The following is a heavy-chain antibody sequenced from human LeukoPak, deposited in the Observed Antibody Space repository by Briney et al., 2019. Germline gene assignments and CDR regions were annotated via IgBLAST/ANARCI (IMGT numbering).Heavy chain of an antibody. CDR3: VRDGATGYSSSLYGE. CDR1: GYTFTGYY. V-gene: IGHV1-2*02. Sequence: ASVKVSCKASGYTFTGYYMHWVRQPPGQGLEGMGWTNPNSGGTNYAQKFQGRVTMTRDLSIRREYKAMSRLRSDDTGVYYCVRDGATGYSSSLYGEWGQGTQVTVSS. CDR2: TNPNSGGT. D-gene: IGHD6-13*01. J-gene: IGHJ4*02.